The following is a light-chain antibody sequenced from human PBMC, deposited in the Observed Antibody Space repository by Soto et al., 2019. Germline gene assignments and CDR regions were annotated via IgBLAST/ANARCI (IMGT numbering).Light chain of an antibody. CDR3: QQYGSSPTWT. V-gene: IGKV3-20*01. J-gene: IGKJ1*01. Sequence: EIVLAQSPGTLSLSPGERATLSCRASQSVSSSYLAWYQQKPGQAPRLLIYDAPSRATGIPDRFSGSGSGTDFTLTISRLEPEDFAVYYCQQYGSSPTWTFGQGTKVDIK. CDR1: QSVSSSY. CDR2: DAP.